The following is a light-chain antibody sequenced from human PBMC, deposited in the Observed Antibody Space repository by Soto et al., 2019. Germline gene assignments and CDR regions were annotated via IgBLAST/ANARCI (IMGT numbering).Light chain of an antibody. V-gene: IGKV3-15*01. CDR1: QSVSSN. CDR2: GAF. Sequence: EIVMTQSPATLSVSPGERATLSCRASQSVSSNLAWYQQKPGQAPRLLIYGAFTRATGIPARFSGSGSGTEFTLTISSPQSEDFAVYYCQQYNNWPTWTFGQGTKVEIK. J-gene: IGKJ1*01. CDR3: QQYNNWPTWT.